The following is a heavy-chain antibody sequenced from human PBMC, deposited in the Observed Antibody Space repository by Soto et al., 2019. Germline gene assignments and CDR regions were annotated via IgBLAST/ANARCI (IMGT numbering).Heavy chain of an antibody. J-gene: IGHJ4*02. V-gene: IGHV1-18*01. D-gene: IGHD1-1*01. CDR3: ARGRYGDY. CDR1: GYTFTSYG. Sequence: QVPLVQPGAEVKNPGASVKVSCKAPGYTFTSYGITWVRQAPGQGLEWMGWISAHNGNTDYAQKLQGRVIVTRDTSTSTAYMELRSLRSDDTAVYYCARGRYGDYWGQGALVTVSS. CDR2: ISAHNGNT.